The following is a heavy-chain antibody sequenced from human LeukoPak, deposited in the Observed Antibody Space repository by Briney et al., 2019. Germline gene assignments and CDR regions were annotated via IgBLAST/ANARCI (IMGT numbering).Heavy chain of an antibody. CDR1: GYTFTGYY. J-gene: IGHJ4*02. Sequence: ASVKVSCKASGYTFTGYYMHWVRQAPGQGLEWMGWINPNSGGTNYAQKFQGRVTMTRDTSTSTAYMELSRLRSDDTAVYYCARVGLTTVTTSGNYWGQGTLVTVSS. D-gene: IGHD4-17*01. CDR2: INPNSGGT. CDR3: ARVGLTTVTTSGNY. V-gene: IGHV1-2*02.